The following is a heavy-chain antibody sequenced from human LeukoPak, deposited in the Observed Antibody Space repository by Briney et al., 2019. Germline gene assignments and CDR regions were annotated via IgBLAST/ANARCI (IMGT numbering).Heavy chain of an antibody. V-gene: IGHV4-39*07. CDR3: ARDQAPGIAAEGDAFDI. CDR1: GGSISSNSYS. D-gene: IGHD6-13*01. CDR2: IYHSGST. Sequence: PSETLSLTCTVSGGSISSNSYSWGWIRQPPGKGLEWIGEIYHSGSTNYNPSLKSRVTISVDKSKNQFSLKLSSVTAADTAVYYCARDQAPGIAAEGDAFDIWGQGTMVTVSS. J-gene: IGHJ3*02.